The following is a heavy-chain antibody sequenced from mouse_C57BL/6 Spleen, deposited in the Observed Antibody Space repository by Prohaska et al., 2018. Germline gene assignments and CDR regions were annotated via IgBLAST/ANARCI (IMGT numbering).Heavy chain of an antibody. Sequence: HGKSLEWIGDINTNNGGTSYNQKFKGKATLTVDKSSSTAYMELRSLTSEDSAVYYCARGGRNFDVWGTGTTVTVSS. CDR3: ARGGRNFDV. CDR2: INTNNGGT. D-gene: IGHD3-3*01. V-gene: IGHV1-26*01. J-gene: IGHJ1*03.